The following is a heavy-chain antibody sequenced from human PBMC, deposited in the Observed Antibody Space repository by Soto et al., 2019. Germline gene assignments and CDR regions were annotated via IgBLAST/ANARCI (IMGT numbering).Heavy chain of an antibody. D-gene: IGHD6-13*01. CDR1: GDTFSGYY. V-gene: IGHV1-2*02. J-gene: IGHJ5*02. CDR2: INPDSGDR. CDR3: VTGYSSRWYWFDP. Sequence: QVRLVQSGAEVKKPGASVKVSCKASGDTFSGYYMHWVRQAPGQGLEWMGWINPDSGDRNYAQKFQGRVSLTRDTSISTAYMDLSSLRSDDTAVYYCVTGYSSRWYWFDPWGQGTLVTVSS.